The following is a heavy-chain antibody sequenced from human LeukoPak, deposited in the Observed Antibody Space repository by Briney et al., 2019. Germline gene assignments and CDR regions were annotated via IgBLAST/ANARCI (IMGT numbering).Heavy chain of an antibody. J-gene: IGHJ5*02. Sequence: ASVKVSCKASGYTFTSYGISWVRQAPGQGLEWMGLINPSGSSTLYAQKLQGTVTMTRDMSTTTDYMELRSLRSEDTAVYYCARDNSVGDIAWWFDPWGQGTLVTVSS. V-gene: IGHV1-46*01. D-gene: IGHD3-16*02. CDR1: GYTFTSYG. CDR3: ARDNSVGDIAWWFDP. CDR2: INPSGSST.